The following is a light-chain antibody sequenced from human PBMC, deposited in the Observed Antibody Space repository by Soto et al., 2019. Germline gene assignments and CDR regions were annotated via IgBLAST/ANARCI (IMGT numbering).Light chain of an antibody. CDR2: GAS. CDR1: QSISSSY. CDR3: QQYTGPPTT. J-gene: IGKJ5*01. Sequence: EIVLTQSPGTLSLSPGKRATLSCRASQSISSSYLAWYQQRPGQAPGLLIYGASTRAAGIPDRFSGSGSGTDFTLTITRLEPEDSAVYFCQQYTGPPTTFGQGTRLEIK. V-gene: IGKV3-20*01.